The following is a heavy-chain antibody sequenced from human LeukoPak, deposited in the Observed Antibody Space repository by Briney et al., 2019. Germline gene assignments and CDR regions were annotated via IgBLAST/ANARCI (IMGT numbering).Heavy chain of an antibody. V-gene: IGHV3-23*01. J-gene: IGHJ4*02. Sequence: GGSLRLSCAASGFTFSSYAMSWVRQAPGKGLEWVSAISGSGGSTYYADSVKGRFTISRDNSMDTLYLQMNSLRAEDTAVYYRAKEGIVGATAYYFDYWGQGTLVTVSS. CDR3: AKEGIVGATAYYFDY. D-gene: IGHD1-26*01. CDR1: GFTFSSYA. CDR2: ISGSGGST.